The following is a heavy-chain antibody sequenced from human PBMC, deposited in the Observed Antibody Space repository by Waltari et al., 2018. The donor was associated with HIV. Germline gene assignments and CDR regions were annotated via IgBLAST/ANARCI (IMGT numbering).Heavy chain of an antibody. CDR3: ASEVVVVTAIGPDAFDI. Sequence: QFHPLQSGAAVKKPGASLKVSYKAHGYTFIHYAMNLASQASGQRRDWMGWLDTGNGNKKYSQICRGCVSISSYKFASTVYLALRSLSSEDTSLYYCASEVVVVTAIGPDAFDIWALRTMV. CDR2: LDTGNGNK. J-gene: IGHJ3*02. CDR1: GYTFIHYA. D-gene: IGHD2-21*02. V-gene: IGHV1-3*04.